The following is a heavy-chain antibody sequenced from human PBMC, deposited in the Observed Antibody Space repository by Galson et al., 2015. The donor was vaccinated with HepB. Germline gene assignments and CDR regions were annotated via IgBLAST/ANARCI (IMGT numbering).Heavy chain of an antibody. CDR1: GFTFSSYG. Sequence: SLRLSCAASGFTFSSYGMHWVRQAPGKGLEWVAVIWYDGSNKYYADSVKGRFTISRDNSKNTLYLQMSSLRAEDTAVYYCAKADSTVTTFYYGMDVWGQGTTVTVSS. D-gene: IGHD4-17*01. CDR3: AKADSTVTTFYYGMDV. J-gene: IGHJ6*02. V-gene: IGHV3-33*06. CDR2: IWYDGSNK.